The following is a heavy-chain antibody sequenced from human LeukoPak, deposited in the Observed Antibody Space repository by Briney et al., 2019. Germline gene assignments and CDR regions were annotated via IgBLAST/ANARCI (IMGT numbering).Heavy chain of an antibody. J-gene: IGHJ6*02. D-gene: IGHD5-18*01. CDR1: GFTFSDYY. CDR2: ISSSSSYT. CDR3: ARDKDTAMGPHGMDV. Sequence: PGGSLRLSCAASGFTFSDYYMSWIRQAPGKGPEWVSYISSSSSYTNYADSVKGRFTISRDNAKNSLYLQMNSLRAEDTAVYYCARDKDTAMGPHGMDVWGQGTTVTVSS. V-gene: IGHV3-11*05.